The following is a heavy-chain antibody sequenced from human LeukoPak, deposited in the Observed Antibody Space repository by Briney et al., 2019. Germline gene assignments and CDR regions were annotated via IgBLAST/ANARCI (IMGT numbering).Heavy chain of an antibody. D-gene: IGHD5-12*01. CDR1: GYTFTCYY. J-gene: IGHJ4*02. CDR3: ARSDIVATIYNY. V-gene: IGHV1-2*02. Sequence: GAAVKVSCKASGYTFTCYYMHWVRQAPGQGLEWMGWINPNSGGTNYAQKFQGRVTMTRDTSISTAYMELSRLRSEDTAVYYCARSDIVATIYNYWGQGTLVTVSS. CDR2: INPNSGGT.